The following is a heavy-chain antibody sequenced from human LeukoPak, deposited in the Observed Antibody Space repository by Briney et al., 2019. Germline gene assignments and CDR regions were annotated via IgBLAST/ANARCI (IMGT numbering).Heavy chain of an antibody. V-gene: IGHV3-9*01. D-gene: IGHD3-10*01. CDR2: ISWNSGSI. CDR1: GFTFDDYA. CDR3: AKDCYGSGALGY. Sequence: RPGRSLRLSCAASGFTFDDYAMHWVWHAPGKGLEWVSGISWNSGSIGYADSVKGRFTISRDNAKNSLYLQMNSLRAEDTALYYCAKDCYGSGALGYWGQGTLVTVSS. J-gene: IGHJ4*02.